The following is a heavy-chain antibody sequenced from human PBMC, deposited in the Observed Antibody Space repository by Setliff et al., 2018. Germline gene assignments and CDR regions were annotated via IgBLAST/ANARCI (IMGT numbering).Heavy chain of an antibody. D-gene: IGHD2-2*01. V-gene: IGHV1-18*01. Sequence: GASVKVSCKTSGYTFSDYIINWVRQAPGQGLEWVGWISPHTGKTYSAQKLQGRVTMTTDPSTTTAYLELRSLTSDDTAVYYCSRLVRYCTTTSCQGASGAELWGQGTLVTVSS. CDR2: ISPHTGKT. CDR3: SRLVRYCTTTSCQGASGAEL. J-gene: IGHJ4*02. CDR1: GYTFSDYI.